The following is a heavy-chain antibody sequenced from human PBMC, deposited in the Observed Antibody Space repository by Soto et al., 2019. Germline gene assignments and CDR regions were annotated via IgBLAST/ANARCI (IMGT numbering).Heavy chain of an antibody. Sequence: EVQLVESGGGLVQPGGSLKLSCAASGFTFSGSAMHWVRQASGKGLEWVGRIRSKANSYATAYAASVKGRFTISREDSKNTAYLQMNSLKTEDTAVYYCTRRKIAAAGTYYYYGMDVWGQGTTVTVSS. J-gene: IGHJ6*02. CDR2: IRSKANSYAT. V-gene: IGHV3-73*01. D-gene: IGHD6-13*01. CDR3: TRRKIAAAGTYYYYGMDV. CDR1: GFTFSGSA.